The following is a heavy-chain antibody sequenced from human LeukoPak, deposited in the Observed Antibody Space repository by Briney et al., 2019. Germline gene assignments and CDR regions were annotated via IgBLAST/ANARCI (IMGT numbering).Heavy chain of an antibody. Sequence: ASVKVSCKASGYTFTGYYMHWVRQAPGQGLEWMGWINPNSGGTNYAQKFQGRVTMTGDTSISTAYMELSRLRSDDTAVYYCALSSGYYQYYYYYYMDVWGKGTTVTVSS. CDR1: GYTFTGYY. CDR2: INPNSGGT. CDR3: ALSSGYYQYYYYYYMDV. J-gene: IGHJ6*03. D-gene: IGHD3-22*01. V-gene: IGHV1-2*02.